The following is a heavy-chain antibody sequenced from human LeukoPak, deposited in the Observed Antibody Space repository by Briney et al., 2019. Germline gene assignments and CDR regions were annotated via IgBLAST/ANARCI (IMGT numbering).Heavy chain of an antibody. Sequence: SETLSLTCTVSGGSISSYYWSWIRQPPGKGLEWIGYIYYSGSTNYNPSLKSRVTISVDTSKNQFSLKLSSVTAADTAVYYCARGSRYSPYNWFDPWGQGTLVTVSS. CDR3: ARGSRYSPYNWFDP. CDR2: IYYSGST. V-gene: IGHV4-59*01. J-gene: IGHJ5*02. CDR1: GGSISSYY. D-gene: IGHD5-18*01.